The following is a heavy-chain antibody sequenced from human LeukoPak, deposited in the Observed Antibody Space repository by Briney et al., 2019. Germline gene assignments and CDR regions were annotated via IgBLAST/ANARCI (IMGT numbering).Heavy chain of an antibody. CDR2: INHSGST. CDR1: GYSISSGYY. CDR3: ARRNFDWLVRC. D-gene: IGHD3-9*01. V-gene: IGHV4-38-2*02. J-gene: IGHJ4*02. Sequence: SETLSLTCTVSGYSISSGYYWSWIRQPPGKGLEWIGEINHSGSTNYNPSLKSRVTISVDTSKNQFSLKLSSVTAADTAVYYCARRNFDWLVRCWGQGTLVTVSS.